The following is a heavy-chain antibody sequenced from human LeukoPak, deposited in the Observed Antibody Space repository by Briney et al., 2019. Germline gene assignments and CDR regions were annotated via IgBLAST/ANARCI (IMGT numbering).Heavy chain of an antibody. D-gene: IGHD1-7*01. V-gene: IGHV4-61*02. CDR1: GGSISSGSYY. J-gene: IGHJ4*02. Sequence: PSQTLSLTCTVSGGSISSGSYYWSWIRQPAGKGLEWIGRIYISGSTNYNPSLKSRVTISVDTSKNQFSLKLSSVTAADTAVYYCARVPYNWNYGYFDYWGQGTLVTVSS. CDR3: ARVPYNWNYGYFDY. CDR2: IYISGST.